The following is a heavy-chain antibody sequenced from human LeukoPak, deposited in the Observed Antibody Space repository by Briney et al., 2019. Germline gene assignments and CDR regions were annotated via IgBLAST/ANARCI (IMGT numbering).Heavy chain of an antibody. CDR2: IGDIVGT. CDR1: GFTFSSYA. J-gene: IGHJ4*02. Sequence: PGGSLRLSCAASGFTFSSYAMNWVRQAPGKGLEWVSAIGDIVGTFYADAVKGRFNISRENSKNTVYLQMNSRGAEDTAVYYCAKLVASGTSRNFDYWGQGTLVTVSS. CDR3: AKLVASGTSRNFDY. V-gene: IGHV3-23*01. D-gene: IGHD6-13*01.